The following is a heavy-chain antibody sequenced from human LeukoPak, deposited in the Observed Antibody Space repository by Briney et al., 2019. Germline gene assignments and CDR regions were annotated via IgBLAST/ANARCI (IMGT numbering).Heavy chain of an antibody. D-gene: IGHD6-13*01. V-gene: IGHV4-59*01. Sequence: SETLSLTCTVSGGSISSYYWSWIRQPPGKGLEWIGYIYYSGSTNYNPSLKSRVTISVDTSKNQFSLKLSSVNAADTAVYYCARSLYSSSWTLDYWGQGTLVTVSS. CDR2: IYYSGST. CDR3: ARSLYSSSWTLDY. J-gene: IGHJ4*02. CDR1: GGSISSYY.